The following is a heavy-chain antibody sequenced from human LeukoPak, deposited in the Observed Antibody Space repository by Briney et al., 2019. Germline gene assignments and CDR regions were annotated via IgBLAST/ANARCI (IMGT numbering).Heavy chain of an antibody. V-gene: IGHV1-2*02. Sequence: ASVKVSCKASRYTFTDYYMHWVRQAPGQGLEWMGWINPNSGGTNYAQKFQGRVTMTRDTSITTAYMELSRLRSDDTAVYYCAQSPIAVAGTGRYFQHWGQGTLVTVSS. CDR1: RYTFTDYY. CDR2: INPNSGGT. CDR3: AQSPIAVAGTGRYFQH. D-gene: IGHD6-19*01. J-gene: IGHJ1*01.